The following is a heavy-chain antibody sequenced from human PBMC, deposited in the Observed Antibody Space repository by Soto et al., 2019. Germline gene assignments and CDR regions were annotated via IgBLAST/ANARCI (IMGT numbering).Heavy chain of an antibody. CDR2: ITSSDVTM. CDR3: VGEVGFQLIY. CDR1: GFTFSTHS. V-gene: IGHV3-48*01. J-gene: IGHJ4*02. Sequence: EVQLVESGGGLVQPGGSLRLSCAASGFTFSTHSMNWVRQAPGKGLEWISYITSSDVTMYADSVKGRFTISRDNAKNSLYLQMNSLRGEDTGVYFCVGEVGFQLIYWGQGTLVTVSS. D-gene: IGHD2-2*01.